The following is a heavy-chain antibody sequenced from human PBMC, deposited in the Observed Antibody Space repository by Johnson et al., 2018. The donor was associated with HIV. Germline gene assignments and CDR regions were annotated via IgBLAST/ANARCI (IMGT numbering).Heavy chain of an antibody. CDR1: EFTFSDYG. J-gene: IGHJ3*02. CDR3: ARVTVATAAGGVPLDI. Sequence: QVQLVESGGGVVQPGKSLRLSCAASEFTFSDYGMHWVRQAPGKGLEWVAVIWFDGTKKYYSDSVMGRFTVSRDNSKSTLYLQMNSLRAEDTALYYCARVTVATAAGGVPLDIWGPGTMVTVSA. CDR2: IWFDGTKK. D-gene: IGHD2-2*01. V-gene: IGHV3-33*01.